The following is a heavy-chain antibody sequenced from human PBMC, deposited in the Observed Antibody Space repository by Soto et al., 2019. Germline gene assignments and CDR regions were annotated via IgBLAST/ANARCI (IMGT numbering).Heavy chain of an antibody. CDR1: GFTFRSYA. J-gene: IGHJ6*02. CDR2: ISYDGSNK. V-gene: IGHV3-30-3*01. Sequence: VGSQRLSWRAAGFTFRSYAMHWVSPAPGKGLEWVTVISYDGSNKYYADSVKGRFTISRDNSKNTLYLQMNSLRAEDTAVYYCARGGSGWYTSDYGMDVWGQGTTVTVS. CDR3: ARGGSGWYTSDYGMDV. D-gene: IGHD6-19*01.